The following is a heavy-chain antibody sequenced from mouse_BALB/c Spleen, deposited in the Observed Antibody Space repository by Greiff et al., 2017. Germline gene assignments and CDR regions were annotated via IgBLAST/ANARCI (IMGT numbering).Heavy chain of an antibody. J-gene: IGHJ2*01. V-gene: IGHV1-5*01. CDR2: IYPGNSDT. Sequence: EVQLQQSGTVLARPGASVKMSCKASGYSFTSYWMHWVKQRPGQGLEWIGAIYPGNSDTSYNQKFKGKAKLTAVTSASTAYMELSSLTNEDSAVYYCTRRLYGSSQYYFDYWGQGTTLTVSS. D-gene: IGHD1-1*01. CDR3: TRRLYGSSQYYFDY. CDR1: GYSFTSYW.